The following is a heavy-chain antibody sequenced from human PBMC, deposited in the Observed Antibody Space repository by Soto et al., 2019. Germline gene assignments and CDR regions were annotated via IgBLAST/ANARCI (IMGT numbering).Heavy chain of an antibody. J-gene: IGHJ4*02. CDR1: GFSLSTSGVG. CDR3: AHRGPGMVFGY. CDR2: IYWDDDK. D-gene: IGHD5-18*01. Sequence: QITLKESGPTLVKPTQTLTLTCTFSGFSLSTSGVGVDWIRQPPGKALEWLALIYWDDDKRYSPSLKNRLTITKDTSKNQVVLTMTNMDPVDTATYYCAHRGPGMVFGYWGQGTLVTVSS. V-gene: IGHV2-5*02.